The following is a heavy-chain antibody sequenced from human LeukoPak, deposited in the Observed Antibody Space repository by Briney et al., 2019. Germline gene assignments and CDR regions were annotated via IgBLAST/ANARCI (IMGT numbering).Heavy chain of an antibody. J-gene: IGHJ5*02. CDR2: IHPGDSTT. D-gene: IGHD3-3*01. CDR1: GYSFNTYW. CDR3: ACRKYYDTWSDP. Sequence: GESLKISCKGFGYSFNTYWIGWVRQVPGKGLEWMGIIHPGDSTTQYSPSFQGQVTISADKSTSTAYLQWSSLKASDTATYYCACRKYYDTWSDPWGQRTLVTVSS. V-gene: IGHV5-51*01.